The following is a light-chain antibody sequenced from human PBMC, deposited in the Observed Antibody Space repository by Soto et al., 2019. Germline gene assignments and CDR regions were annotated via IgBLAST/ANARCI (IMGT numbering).Light chain of an antibody. CDR2: DAS. V-gene: IGKV1-5*01. Sequence: DIQMTQSPSTLSASVGDRVTITCRASQSISSWLAWYQQKPGKAPKLLIYDASSWESGVPSRFSGSGSGTEFALTISSLQPDDVATYYCQQYNSYQWTFGQGTKVEIK. J-gene: IGKJ1*01. CDR3: QQYNSYQWT. CDR1: QSISSW.